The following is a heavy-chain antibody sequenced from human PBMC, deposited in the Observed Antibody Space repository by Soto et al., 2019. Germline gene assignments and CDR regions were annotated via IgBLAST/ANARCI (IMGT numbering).Heavy chain of an antibody. J-gene: IGHJ6*03. D-gene: IGHD6-6*01. CDR2: IYYSGST. CDR1: GGSISTYY. V-gene: IGHV4-59*08. CDR3: AGSSTAARRDYYYYMDV. Sequence: SETLSLTCTVSGGSISTYYWSWIRQPPGKGLEWIGYIYYSGSTRYDPSLMSRVAISVDTSKNQFSLKLCSVTAADTAVYFCAGSSTAARRDYYYYMDVWGEGTTVTVSS.